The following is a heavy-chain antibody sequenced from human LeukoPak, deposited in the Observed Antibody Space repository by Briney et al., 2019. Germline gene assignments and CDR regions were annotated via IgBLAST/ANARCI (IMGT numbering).Heavy chain of an antibody. CDR2: ISSAGTT. CDR3: ARDLEAANTYYFDY. J-gene: IGHJ4*02. V-gene: IGHV3-66*01. Sequence: GGSLRLSCAASGFTVSSSYMSWVRQAPGKGLEWVSIISSAGTTYYADSVKGRFTISRDNSKNTVYLQVNSLRDEDTAVYYCARDLEAANTYYFDYWGQGTMVSVSS. D-gene: IGHD6-13*01. CDR1: GFTVSSSY.